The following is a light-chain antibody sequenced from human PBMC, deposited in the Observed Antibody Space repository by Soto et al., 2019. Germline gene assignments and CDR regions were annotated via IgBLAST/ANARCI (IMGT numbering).Light chain of an antibody. CDR2: DAS. V-gene: IGKV3-11*01. CDR3: HQRAGSST. Sequence: EIVMTQSPATLSLSPGARATLSCRASQSVSNQLAWYQQKPGQAPRLLIYDASRRVTGIPARFSGSGSGTDFTLTLSSLEPEDFAVYYCHQRAGSSTFGQGTRLEIK. CDR1: QSVSNQ. J-gene: IGKJ5*01.